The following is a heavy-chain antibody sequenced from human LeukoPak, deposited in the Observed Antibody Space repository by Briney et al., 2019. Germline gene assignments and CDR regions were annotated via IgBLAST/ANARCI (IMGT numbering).Heavy chain of an antibody. CDR1: GGSISSYY. V-gene: IGHV4-59*08. Sequence: SETLSLTCTVSGGSISSYYWSWIRQPPGKGLEWIGYIYYSGSTNYNPSLKSRVTISVDTSKNQFSLKLSSVTAADTAVYYCARHSDQLPLRYFDYWGQGTLVTVSS. J-gene: IGHJ4*02. CDR3: ARHSDQLPLRYFDY. CDR2: IYYSGST. D-gene: IGHD2-2*01.